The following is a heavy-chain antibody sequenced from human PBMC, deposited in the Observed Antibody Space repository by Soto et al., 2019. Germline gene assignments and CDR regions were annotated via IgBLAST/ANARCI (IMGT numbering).Heavy chain of an antibody. Sequence: GGSLRLSCAASGFMFSSFAMSWVRQAPGKGLEWVSVMSGSGGITYYADSMKGRFTISRDNAKNSLYLEMNSLRAEDTAVYYCARESEDLTSNFDYWGQGTLVTVSS. CDR1: GFMFSSFA. CDR2: MSGSGGIT. CDR3: ARESEDLTSNFDY. J-gene: IGHJ4*02. V-gene: IGHV3-23*01.